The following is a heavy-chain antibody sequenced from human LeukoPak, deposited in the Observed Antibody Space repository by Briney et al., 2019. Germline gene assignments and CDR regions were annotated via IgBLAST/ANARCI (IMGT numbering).Heavy chain of an antibody. V-gene: IGHV3-23*01. D-gene: IGHD5-12*01. CDR1: GFTFTYHA. J-gene: IGHJ4*02. CDR3: AKGRYSGYGYFDY. CDR2: ISGSGGNT. Sequence: GGFLRLSCAASGFTFTYHAMNSVRQAPGKGLEWVSGISGSGGNTYYADSVKGRFTISRDNSKNTLYLQMNSLRAEDTALYYCAKGRYSGYGYFDYWGRGTLVTVSS.